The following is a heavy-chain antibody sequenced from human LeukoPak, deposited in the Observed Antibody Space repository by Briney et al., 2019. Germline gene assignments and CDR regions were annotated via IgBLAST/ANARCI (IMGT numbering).Heavy chain of an antibody. J-gene: IGHJ4*02. CDR3: ARDRMGYYSSSSLSDY. CDR2: ISGSSGYI. D-gene: IGHD4-11*01. V-gene: IGHV3-21*01. Sequence: GGSLRLSCAASGFNFNTYSMNWVRQAPGKGLEWVSTISGSSGYIFYAASVKGRCTISRDNAKNSLYLQMDSLRVDDTAVYYCARDRMGYYSSSSLSDYWGQGTLVTVSS. CDR1: GFNFNTYS.